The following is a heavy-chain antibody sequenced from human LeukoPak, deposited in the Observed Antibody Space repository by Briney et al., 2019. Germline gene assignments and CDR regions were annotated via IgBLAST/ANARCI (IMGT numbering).Heavy chain of an antibody. V-gene: IGHV4-38-2*02. Sequence: PSETLSLTCTVSGYSISSGYYWGWIRQPPVQGLEWIGSIYHSGSTYYNPSLKSRVTISVDTSKNQFSLKLSSVTAADTAVYYCASLGADSSGWAIDYWGQGTLVTDSS. J-gene: IGHJ4*02. CDR2: IYHSGST. D-gene: IGHD6-19*01. CDR1: GYSISSGYY. CDR3: ASLGADSSGWAIDY.